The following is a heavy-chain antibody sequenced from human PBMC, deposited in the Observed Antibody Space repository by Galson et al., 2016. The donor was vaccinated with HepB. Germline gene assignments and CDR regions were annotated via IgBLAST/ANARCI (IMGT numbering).Heavy chain of an antibody. CDR3: ARHPYYNSTGGVCYSSPWYYGMDV. J-gene: IGHJ6*02. Sequence: RQPPGKGLEWIGEIYHSWYTNCNPSLKSRVTVSLDKPKNQVSLKLTSVTAEDTAVYYCARHPYYNSTGGVCYSSPWYYGMDVWGQGTTVTVSS. D-gene: IGHD2-8*02. V-gene: IGHV4-4*02. CDR2: IYHSWYT.